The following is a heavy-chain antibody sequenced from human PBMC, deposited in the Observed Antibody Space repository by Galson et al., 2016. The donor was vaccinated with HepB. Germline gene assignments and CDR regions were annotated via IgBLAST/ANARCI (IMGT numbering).Heavy chain of an antibody. CDR2: ISISGDRT. V-gene: IGHV3-23*01. CDR3: ATGIPTEYNYGSEDDY. Sequence: PGKGPEWVSSISISGDRTYYADSVKGHFTISRDNSKNTLYLQMNSLRAEDTAVYYCATGIPTEYNYGSEDDYWGQGTLVTVSS. D-gene: IGHD3-10*01. J-gene: IGHJ4*02.